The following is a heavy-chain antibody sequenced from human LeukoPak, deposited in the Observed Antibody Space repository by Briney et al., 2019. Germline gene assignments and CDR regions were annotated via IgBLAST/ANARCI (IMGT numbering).Heavy chain of an antibody. Sequence: ASVKVSCKASGGTFSSYAISWVRQAPGQGLEWMGRIIPILGIANYAQKFQGRVTITADKSTSTAYMELSSLRSEDTAVYYCARVVFRYYDSSGYYLDYWGQGTLVTVSS. V-gene: IGHV1-69*04. CDR3: ARVVFRYYDSSGYYLDY. CDR1: GGTFSSYA. J-gene: IGHJ4*02. CDR2: IIPILGIA. D-gene: IGHD3-22*01.